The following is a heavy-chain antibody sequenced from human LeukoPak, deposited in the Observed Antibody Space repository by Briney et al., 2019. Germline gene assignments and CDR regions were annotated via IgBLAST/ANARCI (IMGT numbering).Heavy chain of an antibody. CDR2: ISYDGSNK. J-gene: IGHJ3*02. CDR3: ASERKYSYGYDVDAFDI. Sequence: GGSLRLSCAASGFTFSSYAMHWVRQAPGKGLEWVAVISYDGSNKYYADSVKGRFTISRDNSKNTLYLQMNSLRAEDTAVYYCASERKYSYGYDVDAFDIWGQGTMVTVSS. V-gene: IGHV3-30*04. CDR1: GFTFSSYA. D-gene: IGHD5-18*01.